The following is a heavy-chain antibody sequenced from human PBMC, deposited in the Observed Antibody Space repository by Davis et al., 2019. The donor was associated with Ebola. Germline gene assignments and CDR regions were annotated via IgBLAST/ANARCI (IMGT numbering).Heavy chain of an antibody. J-gene: IGHJ4*02. CDR2: IKQDGSAK. CDR3: ARGYCSSTSCYDTFDY. CDR1: GFTFSGYW. Sequence: GESLKISCVASGFTFSGYWLLWVRQAPGKGLEWVANIKQDGSAKYYVDSVKGRFTISRDNAKNSLYLQMNSLRAEDTAVYYCARGYCSSTSCYDTFDYWGQGTLVTVSS. D-gene: IGHD2-2*01. V-gene: IGHV3-7*04.